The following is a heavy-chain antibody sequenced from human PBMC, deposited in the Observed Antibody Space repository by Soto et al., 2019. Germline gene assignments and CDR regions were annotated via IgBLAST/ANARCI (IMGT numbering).Heavy chain of an antibody. CDR1: GFTSSSYG. Sequence: GGPLRLSCAASGFTSSSYGMHWVRQAPGKGLEWVAVISYDGSNKYYADSVKGRFTISRDKSKNTLYLQMNSLRAEDTAVYYCAKDGQVGATSVVDYWGQGALVTVSS. J-gene: IGHJ4*02. V-gene: IGHV3-30*18. CDR3: AKDGQVGATSVVDY. CDR2: ISYDGSNK. D-gene: IGHD1-26*01.